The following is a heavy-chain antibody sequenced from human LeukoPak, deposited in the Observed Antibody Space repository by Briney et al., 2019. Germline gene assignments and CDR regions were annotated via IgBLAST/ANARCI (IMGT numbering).Heavy chain of an antibody. Sequence: ETLSLTCAVYGGSFSGYYWSWVRQAPGKGLEWLSALSGRGRDTYYADSVKGRFTISRDESKNTLYLHMNSLRAEDTAIYYCAIPGSAHYPAPFDFWGQGTLVTVSS. J-gene: IGHJ4*02. CDR2: LSGRGRDT. D-gene: IGHD3-22*01. CDR1: GGSFSGYY. CDR3: AIPGSAHYPAPFDF. V-gene: IGHV3-23*01.